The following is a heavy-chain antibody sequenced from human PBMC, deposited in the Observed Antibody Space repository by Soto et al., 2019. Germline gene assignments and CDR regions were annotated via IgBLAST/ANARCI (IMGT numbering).Heavy chain of an antibody. J-gene: IGHJ6*02. CDR1: GFTFSNYG. CDR2: ISFDGSNE. CDR3: ARDWGGYGMDV. Sequence: QEQLVQSGGGVVQPGRSLRLSCEASGFTFSNYGMHWVRQAPGKGLEWVTIISFDGSNEYYADSVMGRFTISRDNSKNTLYLQMKSLRAEDTAVYYCARDWGGYGMDVWGRGTTVTVSS. D-gene: IGHD3-16*01. V-gene: IGHV3-33*05.